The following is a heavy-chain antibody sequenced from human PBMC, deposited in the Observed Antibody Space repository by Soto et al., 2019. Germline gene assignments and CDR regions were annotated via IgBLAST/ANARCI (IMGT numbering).Heavy chain of an antibody. V-gene: IGHV3-48*01. J-gene: IGHJ2*01. CDR3: ARVVAAIYWYFDL. Sequence: PGGSLRLSCAASGFTFSSYSMNWVRQAPGKGLEWVSYISSSSSTIYYADSVKGRFTISRDNAKNSLYPQMNSLRAEDTAVYYCARVVAAIYWYFDLWGRGTLVTVSS. CDR2: ISSSSSTI. CDR1: GFTFSSYS. D-gene: IGHD2-15*01.